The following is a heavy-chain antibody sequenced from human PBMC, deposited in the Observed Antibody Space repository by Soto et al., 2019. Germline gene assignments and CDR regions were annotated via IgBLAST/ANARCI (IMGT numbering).Heavy chain of an antibody. Sequence: PGGSLRLSCAASGFTFSDYYMSWIRQAPGKGLEWVSYISSSGSTIYYADSVKGRFTISRDNAKNSLYLQMNSLRAEDTAVYYCASWFSDYDILTGYYSAFDYWGQGTLVTVSS. J-gene: IGHJ4*02. CDR2: ISSSGSTI. D-gene: IGHD3-9*01. V-gene: IGHV3-11*01. CDR1: GFTFSDYY. CDR3: ASWFSDYDILTGYYSAFDY.